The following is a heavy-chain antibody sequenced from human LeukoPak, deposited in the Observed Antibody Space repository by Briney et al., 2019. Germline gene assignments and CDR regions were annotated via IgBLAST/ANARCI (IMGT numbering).Heavy chain of an antibody. CDR2: ISSSSSYI. Sequence: GGSLRLSCAASGFTFSSYSMKWVRQAPGKGLEWVSSISSSSSYIYYADSVKGRFTISRDNAKNSLYLQMNSLRAEDTAVYYCARDLSPQPHEKTIDYWGQGTLVTVSS. J-gene: IGHJ4*02. CDR3: ARDLSPQPHEKTIDY. V-gene: IGHV3-21*01. D-gene: IGHD2-2*01. CDR1: GFTFSSYS.